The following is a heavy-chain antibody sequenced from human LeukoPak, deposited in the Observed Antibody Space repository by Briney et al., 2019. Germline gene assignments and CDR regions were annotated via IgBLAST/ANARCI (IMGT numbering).Heavy chain of an antibody. CDR1: GFTFSSYS. CDR2: ISSSSSYI. J-gene: IGHJ6*03. V-gene: IGHV3-21*01. CDR3: ARFLLGGYYMDV. Sequence: GGSLRLSCAASGFTFSSYSMNWVRQAPGKGLEWVSSISSSSSYIYYADSVKGRFTISRDNAKNSLYLQMNSLRAEDTAVYYCARFLLGGYYMDVWGKGTTVTVSS. D-gene: IGHD3-16*01.